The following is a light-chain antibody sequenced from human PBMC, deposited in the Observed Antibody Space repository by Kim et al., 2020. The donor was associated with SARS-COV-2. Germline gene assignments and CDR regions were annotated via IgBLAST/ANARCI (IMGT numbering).Light chain of an antibody. CDR2: GNH. J-gene: IGLJ1*01. CDR1: TSNIGAGYD. Sequence: QSVLTQPPSVSGAPGQRITISCTGSTSNIGAGYDVHWYQHLPGTVPKLLVFGNHNRPSGVPDRFSGSKSGTSASLAITGLQAGDEADYYCQSYERSLHNYVFGTGTKVTVL. CDR3: QSYERSLHNYV. V-gene: IGLV1-40*01.